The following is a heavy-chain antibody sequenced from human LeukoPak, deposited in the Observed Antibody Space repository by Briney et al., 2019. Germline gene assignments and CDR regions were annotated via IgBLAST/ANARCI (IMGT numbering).Heavy chain of an antibody. V-gene: IGHV1-18*01. D-gene: IGHD3-10*01. CDR1: GYTFTSYG. Sequence: ASVKVSCEASGYTFTSYGISWVRQAPGQGLEWMGWISAYNGNTNYAQNLQGRVTMTTDTSTSTAYMELRSLRSDDTAVYYCARERNYYGSGSFNNWFDPWGQGTLVTVSS. J-gene: IGHJ5*02. CDR3: ARERNYYGSGSFNNWFDP. CDR2: ISAYNGNT.